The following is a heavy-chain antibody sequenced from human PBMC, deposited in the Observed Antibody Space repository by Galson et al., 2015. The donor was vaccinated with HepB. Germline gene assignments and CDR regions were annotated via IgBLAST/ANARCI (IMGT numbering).Heavy chain of an antibody. V-gene: IGHV3-11*06. CDR2: ISSSSTYT. D-gene: IGHD3-9*01. Sequence: SLRLSCAASGFTFSDYSMTWIRQAPGKGLEWVSYISSSSTYTDYADSVKGRFTISRDNAKNSLYLQVNSLRAEDTAVYYCAREGPSLGVTGYVDFWGQGSLVTVSS. CDR3: AREGPSLGVTGYVDF. CDR1: GFTFSDYS. J-gene: IGHJ4*02.